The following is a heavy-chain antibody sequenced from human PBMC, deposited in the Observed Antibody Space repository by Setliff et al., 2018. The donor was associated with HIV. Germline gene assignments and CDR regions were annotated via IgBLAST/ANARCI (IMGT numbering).Heavy chain of an antibody. V-gene: IGHV3-48*01. D-gene: IGHD3-10*02. Sequence: GGSLRLSCAASGFTFSDYSMNWVRQAPGKGLEWVSFIGSRFDTYYADSVKGRFTISRDNAKKSLYLQMNSLRADDTAVYYCARDTMWAFDIWGQGTLVTVSS. CDR2: IGSRFDT. CDR3: ARDTMWAFDI. CDR1: GFTFSDYS. J-gene: IGHJ3*02.